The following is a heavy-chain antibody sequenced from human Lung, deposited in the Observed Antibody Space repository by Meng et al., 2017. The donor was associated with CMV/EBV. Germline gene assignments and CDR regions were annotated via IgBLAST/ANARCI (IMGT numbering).Heavy chain of an antibody. J-gene: IGHJ5*01. CDR3: WGKHQDYGGNPNWFDT. CDR2: ISSSCSNI. D-gene: IGHD4-23*01. V-gene: IGHV3-48*03. Sequence: PCSASGFTFSRYKMNWVRQAPGKGLEWVSYISSSCSNIYYADSVKGRFTISRDNAKNSLYLQMNSLRAEDTAVYYCWGKHQDYGGNPNWFDTLGQGXLVTVSS. CDR1: GFTFSRYK.